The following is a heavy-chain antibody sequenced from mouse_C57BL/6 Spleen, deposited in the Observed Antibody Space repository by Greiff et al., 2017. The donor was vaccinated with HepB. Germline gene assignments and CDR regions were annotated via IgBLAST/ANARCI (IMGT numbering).Heavy chain of an antibody. V-gene: IGHV1-61*01. D-gene: IGHD2-2*01. J-gene: IGHJ3*01. CDR1: GYTFTSYW. CDR3: ARAGYHAWFAY. CDR2: IYPSDSET. Sequence: QVQLKQPGAELVRPGSSVKLSCKASGYTFTSYWMDWVKQRPGQGLEWIGNIYPSDSETHYNQKFKDKATLTVDKSSSTAYMQLSSLTSEDSAVYYCARAGYHAWFAYWGQGTLVTVSA.